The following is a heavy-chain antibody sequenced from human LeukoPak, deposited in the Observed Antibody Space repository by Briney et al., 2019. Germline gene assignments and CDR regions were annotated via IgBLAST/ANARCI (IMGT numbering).Heavy chain of an antibody. CDR1: GFIFSSYG. Sequence: PGGSLRLSCAASGFIFSSYGMHWVRQAPGKGLGWVALISYDGSNKFYADSVKGRFTISRDNSKNTLYLRMSSLRAEDTAVYYCVVGFYGDHRFDYWGQGTLVTVSS. J-gene: IGHJ4*02. CDR2: ISYDGSNK. D-gene: IGHD4-17*01. V-gene: IGHV3-30*03. CDR3: VVGFYGDHRFDY.